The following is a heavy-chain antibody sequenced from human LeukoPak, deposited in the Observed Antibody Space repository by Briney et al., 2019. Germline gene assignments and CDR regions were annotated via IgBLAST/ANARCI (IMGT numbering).Heavy chain of an antibody. CDR1: GGTFSSYA. J-gene: IGHJ5*02. V-gene: IGHV1-69*04. Sequence: ASVNVSCKASGGTFSSYAISWVRQAPGQGLEWMGRIIPILGIANYAQKFQGRVTITADKSTSTAYMELSSLRSEDTAVYYCARDGGNQDWFDPWGQGTLVTVSS. CDR3: ARDGGNQDWFDP. CDR2: IIPILGIA. D-gene: IGHD4-23*01.